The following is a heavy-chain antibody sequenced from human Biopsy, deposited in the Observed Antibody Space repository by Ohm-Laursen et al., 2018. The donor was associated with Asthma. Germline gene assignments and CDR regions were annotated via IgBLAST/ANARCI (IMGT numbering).Heavy chain of an antibody. V-gene: IGHV3-30*18. Sequence: SLRLSCSASGFTFGDYWMSWVRQAPGKGLEWVALMSYDGSIKDYADSVKGRFTISRDNSKNTLYLQMNSLRTEDTAVYYCAKRRGYSGHDNDYWGQGTLVIVSS. CDR3: AKRRGYSGHDNDY. CDR1: GFTFGDYW. J-gene: IGHJ4*02. CDR2: MSYDGSIK. D-gene: IGHD5-12*01.